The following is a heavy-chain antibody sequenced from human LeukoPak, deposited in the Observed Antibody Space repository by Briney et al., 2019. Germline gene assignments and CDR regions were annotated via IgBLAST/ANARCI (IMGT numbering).Heavy chain of an antibody. J-gene: IGHJ6*03. CDR1: GGSISSSSYY. D-gene: IGHD1-1*01. V-gene: IGHV4-39*07. CDR2: IYYSGST. Sequence: SETLSLTCTVSGGSISSSSYYWGWIRQPPGKGLEWIGSIYYSGSTYYNPSLKSRVTISVDTSKNQFSLKLSSVTAADTAVYYCARVVLLGTTPGYYYYMDVWGKGTTVTVSS. CDR3: ARVVLLGTTPGYYYYMDV.